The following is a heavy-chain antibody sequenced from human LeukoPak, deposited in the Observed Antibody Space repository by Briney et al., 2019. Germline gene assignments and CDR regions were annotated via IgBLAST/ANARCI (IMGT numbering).Heavy chain of an antibody. CDR2: IYSGGST. Sequence: GGSLRLSCAVSGITLSNYGMSWVRQAPGKGLEWVSVIYSGGSTFYADSVKGRFTISRDNSENTLSLQMNSLRGEDTAVYYCASESNYDSWGQGTLVTVSS. V-gene: IGHV3-66*02. J-gene: IGHJ4*02. CDR3: ASESNYDS. CDR1: GITLSNYG.